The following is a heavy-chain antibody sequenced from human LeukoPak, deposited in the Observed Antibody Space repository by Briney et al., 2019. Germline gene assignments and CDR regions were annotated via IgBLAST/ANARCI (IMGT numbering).Heavy chain of an antibody. V-gene: IGHV4-39*01. Sequence: SETLSLTCTVSGGSISSSSYYWGWIRQPPGKGLEWIGSIYYSGSTYYNPSLKSRVTISVDTSKNQFSVKLSSVTAADTAVYYCARHLDKRAITMIVVNDYWGQGTLVTVSS. CDR3: ARHLDKRAITMIVVNDY. D-gene: IGHD3-22*01. J-gene: IGHJ4*02. CDR2: IYYSGST. CDR1: GGSISSSSYY.